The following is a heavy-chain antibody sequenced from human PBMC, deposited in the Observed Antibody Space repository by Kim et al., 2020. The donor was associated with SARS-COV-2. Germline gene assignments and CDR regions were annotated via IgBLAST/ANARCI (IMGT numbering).Heavy chain of an antibody. CDR1: GFTFSSYA. D-gene: IGHD2-2*01. V-gene: IGHV3-30-3*01. Sequence: GGSLRLSCAASGFTFSSYAMHWVRQAPGKGLEWVAVISYDGSNKYYADSVKGRFTISRDNSKNTLYLQMNSLRAEDTAVYYCARDKTLKYCSSTSCSQGVDYWGQGTLVTVSS. J-gene: IGHJ4*02. CDR2: ISYDGSNK. CDR3: ARDKTLKYCSSTSCSQGVDY.